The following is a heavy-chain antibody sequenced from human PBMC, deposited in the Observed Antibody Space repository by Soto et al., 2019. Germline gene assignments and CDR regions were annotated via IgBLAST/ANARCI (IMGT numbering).Heavy chain of an antibody. D-gene: IGHD1-26*01. CDR3: ARENPQQLGRYYDF. CDR1: GYSFTAHS. Sequence: GASVKVSCKASGYSFTAHSIHWVRQAPGQRLEWLGWITAGAGHTDYSQNFQGRVTITRDTSASTAYMELSSLRSEDTAVYYCARENPQQLGRYYDFWGQGTLVTVSS. CDR2: ITAGAGHT. J-gene: IGHJ1*01. V-gene: IGHV1-3*01.